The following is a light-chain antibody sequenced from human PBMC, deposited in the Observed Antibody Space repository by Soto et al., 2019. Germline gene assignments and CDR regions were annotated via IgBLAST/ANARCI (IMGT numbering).Light chain of an antibody. V-gene: IGKV1-8*01. CDR1: QGISSY. CDR3: QQYYSYPRT. J-gene: IGKJ1*01. CDR2: AAS. Sequence: AIRMTQSPSSLSASTGDRVTITCLASQGISSYLAWYQQKPGKATKLLIYAASTLQSGVPSRLSGSGSGQHFTITISSLQSEDFATYYCQQYYSYPRTFGQGTKVDI.